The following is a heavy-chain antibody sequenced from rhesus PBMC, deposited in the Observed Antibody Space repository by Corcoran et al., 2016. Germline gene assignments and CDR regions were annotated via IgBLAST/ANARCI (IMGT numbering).Heavy chain of an antibody. CDR3: ATGKSYSNYVFDY. CDR2: VDPEDGKP. CDR1: GYTFTDSY. D-gene: IGHD4-23*01. V-gene: IGHV1-111*02. J-gene: IGHJ4*01. Sequence: EVHLVQSGAEVKKPGASVKISCKASGYTFTDSYLHWVLQAPGKGLEWMGRVDPEDGKPIHAKKFQDRVTITPDTSTDTAYMELSSLRSEDTAVYYCATGKSYSNYVFDYWGQGVLVTVSS.